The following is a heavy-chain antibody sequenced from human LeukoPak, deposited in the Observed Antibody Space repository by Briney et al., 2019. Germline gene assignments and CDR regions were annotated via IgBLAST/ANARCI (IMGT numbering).Heavy chain of an antibody. CDR2: IYYSGST. Sequence: SQTLSLTCTVSGGSISSGDYYWSWIRQPPGKGLEWLGYIYYSGSTYYNPSLKSRVTISVDTSKNQFSLKLSSVTAADTAVYYCARVSGDYGITYFDYWGQGTLVTVSS. CDR3: ARVSGDYGITYFDY. V-gene: IGHV4-30-4*01. CDR1: GGSISSGDYY. D-gene: IGHD4-17*01. J-gene: IGHJ4*02.